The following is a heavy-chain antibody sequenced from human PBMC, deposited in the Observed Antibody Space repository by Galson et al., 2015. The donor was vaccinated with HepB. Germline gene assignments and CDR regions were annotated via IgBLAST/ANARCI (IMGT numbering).Heavy chain of an antibody. CDR1: GFTFSNAW. V-gene: IGHV3-15*01. CDR2: IKSKTDGGTT. Sequence: SLRLSCAASGFTFSNAWMSWVRQAPGKGLEWVGRIKSKTDGGTTDYAAPVKGRFTISRDDSKNTLYLQMNSLKTEDTAVYYCTTDPSYYYGSGHDYWGQGTLVTVSS. J-gene: IGHJ4*02. CDR3: TTDPSYYYGSGHDY. D-gene: IGHD3-10*01.